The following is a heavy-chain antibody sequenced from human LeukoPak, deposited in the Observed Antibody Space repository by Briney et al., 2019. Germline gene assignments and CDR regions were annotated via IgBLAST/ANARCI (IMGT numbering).Heavy chain of an antibody. V-gene: IGHV3-30-3*01. Sequence: GGSLRLSCAASGFTFSNYAMHWVRQAPGKGLEWVAFISYDGSNKYYADSVKGRFTISRDNSKNTLYLQMNSLRAEDTAVYYCARGYCSSTSCSKAGHWGQGALVTVSS. CDR1: GFTFSNYA. CDR2: ISYDGSNK. CDR3: ARGYCSSTSCSKAGH. D-gene: IGHD2-2*01. J-gene: IGHJ4*02.